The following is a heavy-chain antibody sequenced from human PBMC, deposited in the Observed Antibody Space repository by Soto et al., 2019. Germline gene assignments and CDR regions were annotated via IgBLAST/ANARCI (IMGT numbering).Heavy chain of an antibody. V-gene: IGHV1-69*13. Sequence: GASVKVSCKASGGTFSSYAISWVRQAPGQGLEWMGGIIPIFGTANYAQKFQGRVTITADESTSTAYMELSSLRSEDTAVYYCARDRVTIFGVSSPYYSGMDVWGQGTTVTVSS. J-gene: IGHJ6*02. D-gene: IGHD3-3*01. CDR1: GGTFSSYA. CDR2: IIPIFGTA. CDR3: ARDRVTIFGVSSPYYSGMDV.